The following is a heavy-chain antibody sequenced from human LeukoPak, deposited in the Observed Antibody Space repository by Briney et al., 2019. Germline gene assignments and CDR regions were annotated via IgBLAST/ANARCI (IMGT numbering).Heavy chain of an antibody. D-gene: IGHD3-3*01. CDR2: INHSGST. J-gene: IGHJ5*01. CDR3: ARARYDFWSGYYTGIGS. V-gene: IGHV4-34*01. Sequence: KSSETLSLTCAVYGGSFSGYYWSWIRQPPGKGLEWIGEINHSGSTNYNPSLKSRVTISVDTSKNQFSLKLSSVTAADTAVYYCARARYDFWSGYYTGIGSWGQGTLATVSS. CDR1: GGSFSGYY.